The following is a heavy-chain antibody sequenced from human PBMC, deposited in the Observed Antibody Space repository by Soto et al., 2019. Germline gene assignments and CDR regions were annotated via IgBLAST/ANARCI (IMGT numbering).Heavy chain of an antibody. CDR2: IYATGTT. Sequence: SETLSLTCTVSGASISGFYWSWIRKSAGKGLEWIGRIYATGTTDYNPSLKSRVMMSVDTSKKQFSLKLRSVTAADAAVYYCVRDGTKTLRDWFDPWGQGISVTVSS. CDR3: VRDGTKTLRDWFDP. CDR1: GASISGFY. V-gene: IGHV4-4*07. D-gene: IGHD1-1*01. J-gene: IGHJ5*02.